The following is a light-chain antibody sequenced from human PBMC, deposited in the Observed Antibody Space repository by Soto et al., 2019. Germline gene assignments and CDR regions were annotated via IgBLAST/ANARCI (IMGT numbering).Light chain of an antibody. CDR2: DVN. V-gene: IGLV2-11*01. CDR3: CSYTGTYTWV. J-gene: IGLJ3*02. Sequence: QSALTQPRSVSGSPGQSVTISCTGTSSDVGGYNYVSWYEQYPGKAPKLVIYDVNKRPSGVPDRFSGSKSGNTASLTISGLQAEDEADYYCCSYTGTYTWVFGGGTQLTVL. CDR1: SSDVGGYNY.